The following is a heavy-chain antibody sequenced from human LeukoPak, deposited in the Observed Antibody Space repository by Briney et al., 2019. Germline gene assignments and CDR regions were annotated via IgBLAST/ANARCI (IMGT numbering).Heavy chain of an antibody. D-gene: IGHD3-10*01. V-gene: IGHV3-9*01. CDR3: AKGVGGSANYYYMDV. Sequence: GGSLRLSCAASGFTFDDYAMHWVRQAPGKGLEWVSGISWNSGSIGYADSVKGRFTISRDNSKNTLYLQMSSLRAEDTAVYYCAKGVGGSANYYYMDVWGKGTTVTVSS. CDR1: GFTFDDYA. CDR2: ISWNSGSI. J-gene: IGHJ6*03.